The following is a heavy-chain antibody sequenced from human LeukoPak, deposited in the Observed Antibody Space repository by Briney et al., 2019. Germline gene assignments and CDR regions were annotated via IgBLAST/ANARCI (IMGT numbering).Heavy chain of an antibody. Sequence: GGSLRLSCAASGFTFSSYSMNWVRQAPGKGLEWVSSISSSSSYIYYADSVKGRFTISRDNAKNSLYLQMNSLRAEETAGYYCARGSVGYYDSSGYLAYWGQGTLVTVSS. CDR3: ARGSVGYYDSSGYLAY. D-gene: IGHD3-22*01. CDR2: ISSSSSYI. CDR1: GFTFSSYS. J-gene: IGHJ4*02. V-gene: IGHV3-21*03.